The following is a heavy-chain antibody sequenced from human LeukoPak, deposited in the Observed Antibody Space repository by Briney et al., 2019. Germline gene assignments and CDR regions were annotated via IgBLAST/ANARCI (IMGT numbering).Heavy chain of an antibody. CDR2: ISGSGGST. D-gene: IGHD6-19*01. CDR1: GFTFSSYG. CDR3: AKVGYSSGWYGYYFDY. V-gene: IGHV3-23*01. Sequence: PGGSLRLSRAASGFTFSSYGMSWVRQAPGKGPEWVSAISGSGGSTYYADSVKGRFTISRDNSKNTLYLQMNSLRAEDTAVYYCAKVGYSSGWYGYYFDYWGQGTLVTVSS. J-gene: IGHJ4*02.